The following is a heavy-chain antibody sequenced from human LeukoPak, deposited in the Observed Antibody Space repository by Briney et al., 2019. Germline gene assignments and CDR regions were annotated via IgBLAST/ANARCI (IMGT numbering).Heavy chain of an antibody. J-gene: IGHJ6*02. CDR2: INHRGST. CDR1: GGSFSGYY. V-gene: IGHV4-34*01. Sequence: PETLSLTCAVYGGSFSGYYWSWIRQPPGKGLEWIGEINHRGSTTYNPSLKSRVTISADTSRNQFSLNLSSVTAADTAVYYCARGIAAAGTTYYYYGMDVWGQGTTATVSS. CDR3: ARGIAAAGTTYYYYGMDV. D-gene: IGHD6-13*01.